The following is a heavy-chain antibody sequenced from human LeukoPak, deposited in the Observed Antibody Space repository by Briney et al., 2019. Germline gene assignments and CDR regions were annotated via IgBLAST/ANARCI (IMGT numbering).Heavy chain of an antibody. D-gene: IGHD2-15*01. V-gene: IGHV3-23*01. CDR1: GFTFSAYG. CDR3: AKEDVGAAPHF. Sequence: GGSLRLSCAASGFTFSAYGMSWIRQVPGKGLEWVSADSVYGGGPYYADSVNGRFTMSRGNSENTVYLQMDSLRAEDTALYYCAKEDVGAAPHFWGQGTLVTVSS. CDR2: DSVYGGGP. J-gene: IGHJ4*02.